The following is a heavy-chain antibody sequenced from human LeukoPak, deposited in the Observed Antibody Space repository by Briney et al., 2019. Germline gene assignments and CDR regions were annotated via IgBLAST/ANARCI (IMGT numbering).Heavy chain of an antibody. CDR1: GFTFTNHA. D-gene: IGHD3-10*01. V-gene: IGHV3-33*01. J-gene: IGHJ4*02. CDR3: ARYSGSFLDY. CDR2: VWYDGRDK. Sequence: GGSLRLSCAAFGFTFTNHAIHWVRQAPGKGLEGVAVVWYDGRDKFYSDYVEGRFTISRDNSKNTVNLQMNSLRAEDTAIYYCARYSGSFLDYWGQGTLVTVSS.